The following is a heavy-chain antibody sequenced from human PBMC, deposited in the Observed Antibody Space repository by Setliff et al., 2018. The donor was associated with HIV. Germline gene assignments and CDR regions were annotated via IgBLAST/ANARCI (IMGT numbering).Heavy chain of an antibody. D-gene: IGHD1-7*01. Sequence: PGGSLRLSCAASEFTFSSYKMSWVRQAPGKGLEWVANIKQDGSEKYYVDSVKGRFTISRDNAKNSLYLQMNSLRAEDTAVYYCARDSYKHWNYEIHYYMDVWGKGTTVTVSS. CDR1: EFTFSSYK. J-gene: IGHJ6*03. CDR3: ARDSYKHWNYEIHYYMDV. CDR2: IKQDGSEK. V-gene: IGHV3-7*01.